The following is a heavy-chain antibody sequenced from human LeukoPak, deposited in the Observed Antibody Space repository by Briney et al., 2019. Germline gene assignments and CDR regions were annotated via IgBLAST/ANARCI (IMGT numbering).Heavy chain of an antibody. D-gene: IGHD1-14*01. Sequence: SETLSLTCTVSGGSISSGDYYWSWIRQPPGKGLEWIGYIYYSGSTYYNPSLKSRVTISVDTSKNQFSLKLSSVTAADTAVYYCARVYREGHGAFDIWGQGTMVTVSS. CDR2: IYYSGST. V-gene: IGHV4-30-4*08. J-gene: IGHJ3*02. CDR3: ARVYREGHGAFDI. CDR1: GGSISSGDYY.